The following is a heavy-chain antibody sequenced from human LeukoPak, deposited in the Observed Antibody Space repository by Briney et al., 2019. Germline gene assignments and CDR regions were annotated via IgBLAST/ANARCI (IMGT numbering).Heavy chain of an antibody. CDR1: GFTFSTYS. CDR3: ARSIGLTGGGVDV. D-gene: IGHD3-9*01. J-gene: IGHJ6*02. Sequence: GGSLRLSCAASGFTFSTYSMNWVRQAPGKGLEWVSYITNGGSTIHHADSVKGRFTISRDNAKKTLYLQMNSLRAEDTAVYYCARSIGLTGGGVDVWGQGTTVTVSS. V-gene: IGHV3-48*04. CDR2: ITNGGSTI.